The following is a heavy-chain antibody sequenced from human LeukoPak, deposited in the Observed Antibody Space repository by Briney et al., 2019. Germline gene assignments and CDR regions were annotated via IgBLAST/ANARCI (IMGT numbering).Heavy chain of an antibody. Sequence: PSETLSFSCTVSGGSISSRSYYWRWIRQPPGKGLELIGRIYYSGGNYYYSYLKSRVTISADRSKNQFSLNLNSVTAADTAVYYCARSELLWFGRVNSGFDYWGQGTLVTVSS. J-gene: IGHJ4*02. V-gene: IGHV4-39*07. CDR2: IYYSGGN. CDR3: ARSELLWFGRVNSGFDY. CDR1: GGSISSRSYY. D-gene: IGHD3-10*01.